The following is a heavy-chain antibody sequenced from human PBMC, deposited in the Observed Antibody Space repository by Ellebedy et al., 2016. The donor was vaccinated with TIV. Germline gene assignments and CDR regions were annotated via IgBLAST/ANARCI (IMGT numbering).Heavy chain of an antibody. D-gene: IGHD2-2*01. CDR2: INAYNGNT. Sequence: ASVKVSXXASGYTFTSYAMHWVRQAPGQRLEWMGWINAYNGNTNYAQKLQGRVTMTTDTSTSTAYMELRSLRSDDTAVYYCARLEVVPAATSFDYWGQGTLVTVSS. CDR1: GYTFTSYA. V-gene: IGHV1-18*01. J-gene: IGHJ4*02. CDR3: ARLEVVPAATSFDY.